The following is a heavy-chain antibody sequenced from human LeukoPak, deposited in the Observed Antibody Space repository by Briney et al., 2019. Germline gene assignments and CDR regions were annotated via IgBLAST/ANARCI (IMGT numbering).Heavy chain of an antibody. D-gene: IGHD6-13*01. Sequence: GASVKVSCKASGYTFTSYGISWVRQAPGQGLEWMGWISAYNGNTHYAQRLQGRVTMTTDTSTSTAYMELRSLRSDDTAMYYCARNEQQLTFDYWGQGTLVTVSS. V-gene: IGHV1-18*04. CDR3: ARNEQQLTFDY. CDR1: GYTFTSYG. CDR2: ISAYNGNT. J-gene: IGHJ4*02.